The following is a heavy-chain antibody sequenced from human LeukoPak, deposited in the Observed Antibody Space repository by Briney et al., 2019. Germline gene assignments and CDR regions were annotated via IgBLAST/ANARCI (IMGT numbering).Heavy chain of an antibody. J-gene: IGHJ5*02. V-gene: IGHV1-69*06. D-gene: IGHD6-13*01. CDR2: IIPMFNTT. CDR1: GGTFSSYA. CDR3: VAGGIAPLNWFDP. Sequence: GASVKVSCKASGGTFSSYAISWVRQAPGQGLEWMGGIIPMFNTTKYAQKFQDRVTITADKSTSTAYMELSSLRSEDTAVYYCVAGGIAPLNWFDPWGQGTLVTVSS.